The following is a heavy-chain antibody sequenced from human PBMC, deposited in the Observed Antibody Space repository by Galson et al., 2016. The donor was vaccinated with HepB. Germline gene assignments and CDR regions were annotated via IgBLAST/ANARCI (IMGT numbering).Heavy chain of an antibody. J-gene: IGHJ4*02. D-gene: IGHD3-22*01. V-gene: IGHV2-5*02. CDR1: GFSITTNAVS. Sequence: PALVKPTQTLTLTCSFSGFSITTNAVSVGWVRQPPGKALEWLALIEWDDNERYSPSLKSRLTITKDTSKNQVVLTMANMDPVDTATYYCARSQYYYYSGYLRKVIVDYWGQGTLVTVSS. CDR3: ARSQYYYYSGYLRKVIVDY. CDR2: IEWDDNE.